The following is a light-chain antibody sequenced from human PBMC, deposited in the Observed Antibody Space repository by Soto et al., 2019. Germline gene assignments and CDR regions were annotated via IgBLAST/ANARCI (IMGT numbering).Light chain of an antibody. CDR1: QYIGRY. V-gene: IGKV1-39*01. J-gene: IGKJ1*01. Sequence: DIQMTQSPSSLSASVGDRVTITCRAGQYIGRYLNWYQQTKGKAPKILIYAASSLHSGVPSRFSGSGSGTDFTLPISSLQPEDFETCYCQQSYSNPSTFGQGTKVDIK. CDR3: QQSYSNPST. CDR2: AAS.